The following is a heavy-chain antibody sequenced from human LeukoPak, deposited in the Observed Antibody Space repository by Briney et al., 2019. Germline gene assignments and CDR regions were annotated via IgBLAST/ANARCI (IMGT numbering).Heavy chain of an antibody. V-gene: IGHV3-33*01. CDR3: ARAKYASYYYDSSGYPPGY. CDR2: IWYDGSNK. CDR1: GFTFSSYG. Sequence: PGRSLRLSCAASGFTFSSYGMHWVRQAPGKGLEWVAAIWYDGSNKYYADSVKGRFTISRDNSKNTLYLQMNSLRAEDTAVYYCARAKYASYYYDSSGYPPGYWGQGTLVTVSS. D-gene: IGHD3-22*01. J-gene: IGHJ4*02.